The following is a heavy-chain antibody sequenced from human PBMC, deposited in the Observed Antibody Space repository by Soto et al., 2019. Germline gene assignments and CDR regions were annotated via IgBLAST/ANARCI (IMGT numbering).Heavy chain of an antibody. CDR2: ASYDGSYK. V-gene: IGHV3-30*18. J-gene: IGHJ4*02. CDR3: AKERSVVATTPDFDY. D-gene: IGHD5-12*01. Sequence: QVQLVESGGGVVQTGRSLRLSCAASGFTFGSFGMHWVRQAPGKGLEWVAVASYDGSYKYYADSVKGRFTISRDNSKNTLYLQMNSLRAEDTAVYYCAKERSVVATTPDFDYWGQGTLVTVSS. CDR1: GFTFGSFG.